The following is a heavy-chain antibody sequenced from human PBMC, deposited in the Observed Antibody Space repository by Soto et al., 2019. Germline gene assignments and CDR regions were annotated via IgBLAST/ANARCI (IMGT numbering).Heavy chain of an antibody. Sequence: PGGSLRLSCAASGFTFSSYGMHWVRQAPGKGLEWVAVISYDGSNKYYADSVKGRFTISRDNSKNTLYLQMNSLRAEDTAVYYCAKCHRFLEWFDYMDVWGKGTTVTVSS. D-gene: IGHD3-3*01. J-gene: IGHJ6*03. CDR3: AKCHRFLEWFDYMDV. CDR2: ISYDGSNK. CDR1: GFTFSSYG. V-gene: IGHV3-30*18.